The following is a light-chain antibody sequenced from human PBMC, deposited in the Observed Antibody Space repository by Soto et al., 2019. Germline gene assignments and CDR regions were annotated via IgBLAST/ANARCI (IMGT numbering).Light chain of an antibody. CDR1: QSISRDY. J-gene: IGKJ2*01. Sequence: EIVLTQSPGTLSLSPGDRATLSCRASQSISRDYLTWCQHKPGRAPRVLVYGSSRRATGIPDRFSGSGSGTDFTLTISRLEPEDFAVYYCHHWGGSLGYTFGQGTKLEI. CDR3: HHWGGSLGYT. CDR2: GSS. V-gene: IGKV3-20*01.